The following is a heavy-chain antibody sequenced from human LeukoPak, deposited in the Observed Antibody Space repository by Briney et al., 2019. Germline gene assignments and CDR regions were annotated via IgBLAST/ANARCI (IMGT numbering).Heavy chain of an antibody. Sequence: ASVKVSCKASGYTFTSYGITWVRQAPGQGLEWVGLVSTYNGNTNYAQKFQGRVTMTTDTSTSTAYMELRSLRSDDTAVYYCARHLPYSSTWESIDYWGQGTLVTVSS. CDR2: VSTYNGNT. J-gene: IGHJ4*02. CDR3: ARHLPYSSTWESIDY. CDR1: GYTFTSYG. V-gene: IGHV1-18*04. D-gene: IGHD6-13*01.